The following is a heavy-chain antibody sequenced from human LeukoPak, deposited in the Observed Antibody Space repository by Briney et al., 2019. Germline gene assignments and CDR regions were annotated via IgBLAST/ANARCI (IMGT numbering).Heavy chain of an antibody. CDR1: GFTISHYW. D-gene: IGHD3-9*01. CDR3: ARGGAILTAYFSSGRNRMYHFDS. V-gene: IGHV3-7*04. CDR2: IKQDESEQ. J-gene: IGHJ4*02. Sequence: PGGSLRLSCAASGFTISHYWMGWVRQAPGKGLEWVANIKQDESEQDFVDSVKGRFTISRDNTKNSLYLQLNSLRAEDTALYYCARGGAILTAYFSSGRNRMYHFDSWGQGTLVTVSS.